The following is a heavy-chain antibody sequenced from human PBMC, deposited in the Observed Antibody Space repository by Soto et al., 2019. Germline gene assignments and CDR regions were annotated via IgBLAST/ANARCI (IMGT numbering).Heavy chain of an antibody. J-gene: IGHJ4*02. CDR2: INPVTGGT. D-gene: IGHD6-13*01. CDR1: GYTFTDYF. Sequence: ALVKVSCKASGYTFTDYFLHWLRQAPGQGPEWMGWINPVTGGTNHAQKFHGRVTMTSDTSTSTAYMELSSLRSDDTAIYYCVRGNFPGIAAVGGAYWGQGTLVTVSS. V-gene: IGHV1-2*02. CDR3: VRGNFPGIAAVGGAY.